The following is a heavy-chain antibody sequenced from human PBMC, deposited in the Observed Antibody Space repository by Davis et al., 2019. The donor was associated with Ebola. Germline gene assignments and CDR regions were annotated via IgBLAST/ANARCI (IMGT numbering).Heavy chain of an antibody. Sequence: GESLKISCAASGFTFSTYSMSWVRQAPGKGLEWVATIPHVGSEKYYVDSVYGRFTSSRDNAKNSVYLQMNSLRAEDTAVYYCARDWAGLDVWGKGTTVTVSS. J-gene: IGHJ6*04. CDR3: ARDWAGLDV. CDR2: IPHVGSEK. V-gene: IGHV3-7*01. CDR1: GFTFSTYS. D-gene: IGHD3-16*01.